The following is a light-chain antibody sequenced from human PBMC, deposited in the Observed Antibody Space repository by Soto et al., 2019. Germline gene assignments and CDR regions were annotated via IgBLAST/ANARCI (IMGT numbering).Light chain of an antibody. V-gene: IGLV1-40*01. Sequence: QSVLKQPPSASGAPGQRVTISCTGSISNIGAGYDVHWYQQLPGTAPKLLIYGNSNRPSGVPDRFSGSKSGTSASLAITGLQAEDEADYYCQSYDSSMSGVVFGGGTTLPS. CDR2: GNS. CDR1: ISNIGAGYD. J-gene: IGLJ2*01. CDR3: QSYDSSMSGVV.